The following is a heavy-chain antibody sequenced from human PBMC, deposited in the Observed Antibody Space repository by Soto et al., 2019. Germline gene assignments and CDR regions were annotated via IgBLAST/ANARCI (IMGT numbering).Heavy chain of an antibody. J-gene: IGHJ6*02. CDR1: GFIFSTYI. V-gene: IGHV3-21*01. CDR3: ARVVVVIPPGYYYAMDV. Sequence: GGSLRLSCAASGFIFSTYIMNWVRQTPGKGLEWVSSISRSSDHMYYADSVKGRFTISRDNGKNSLFLQMNSLRDEDTAVYYCARVVVVIPPGYYYAMDVWGQGTTVTVSS. D-gene: IGHD3-22*01. CDR2: ISRSSDHM.